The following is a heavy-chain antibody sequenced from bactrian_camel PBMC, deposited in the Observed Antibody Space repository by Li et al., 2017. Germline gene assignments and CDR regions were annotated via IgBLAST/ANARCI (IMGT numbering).Heavy chain of an antibody. J-gene: IGHJ4*01. CDR2: VIGSGKP. CDR1: GYMYGGVC. V-gene: IGHV3-2*01. Sequence: QLVESGGGSVKAGGSLRLSCAASGYMYGGVCMGWFRQSPGKDREAVATVVIGSGKPFYADSVKGRFTTSQDQARNTLYLQMNNLQPEDTATYYCAEGRGSRGEHCYSLNYWGQGTQVTVS. D-gene: IGHD6*01. CDR3: AEGRGSRGEHCYSLNY.